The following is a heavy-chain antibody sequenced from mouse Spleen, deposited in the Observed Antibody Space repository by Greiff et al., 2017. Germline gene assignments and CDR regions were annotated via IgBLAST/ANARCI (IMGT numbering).Heavy chain of an antibody. J-gene: IGHJ4*01. CDR2: IDPENGDT. D-gene: IGHD2-13*01. Sequence: EVKVVESGAELVRPGASVKLSCTASGFNIKDDYMHWVKQRPEQGLEWIGWIDPENGDTEYASKFQGKATITADTSSNTAYLQLSSLTSEDTAVYYCTLIYYGDYYAMDYWGQGTSVTVSS. V-gene: IGHV14-4*01. CDR1: GFNIKDDY. CDR3: TLIYYGDYYAMDY.